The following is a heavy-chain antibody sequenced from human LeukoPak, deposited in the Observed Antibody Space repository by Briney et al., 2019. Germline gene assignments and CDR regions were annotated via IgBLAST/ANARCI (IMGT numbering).Heavy chain of an antibody. Sequence: SGPTLVNPTQTLTLTCSFSGFSFSTSEVAVGWIRQPPGKAPEWRALIYWNDDKRYRPSLQSRLTLTKDTSKNQVVLTMTNMDPVDTATYYCARSLWFGDLSHFDYWGQGTLVTVSS. CDR1: GFSFSTSEVA. D-gene: IGHD3-10*01. V-gene: IGHV2-5*01. J-gene: IGHJ4*02. CDR2: IYWNDDK. CDR3: ARSLWFGDLSHFDY.